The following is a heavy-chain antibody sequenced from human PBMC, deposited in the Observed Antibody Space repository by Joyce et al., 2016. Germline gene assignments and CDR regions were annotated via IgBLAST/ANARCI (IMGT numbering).Heavy chain of an antibody. CDR3: TTESPHFDY. V-gene: IGHV3-15*01. CDR2: IKSKIDGGTT. Sequence: EVQLVESGGGLVKPGGSLRLSCVGSGFNFNNAWISWVRQAPGKGLEWVGRIKSKIDGGTTDYDAPVKGRFSISRDDSKNTLYLQMNSLTTEDTAVYYCTTESPHFDYWGQGTLVTVSS. J-gene: IGHJ4*02. CDR1: GFNFNNAW.